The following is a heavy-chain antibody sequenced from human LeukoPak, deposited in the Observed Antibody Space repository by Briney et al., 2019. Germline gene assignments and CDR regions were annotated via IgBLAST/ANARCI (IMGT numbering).Heavy chain of an antibody. J-gene: IGHJ4*02. CDR1: GFTFSSYG. Sequence: PGGSLRLSCPASGFTFSSYGMHWVRQAAGKGLEWVAFIRYDGSNKYYADSVKGRFTISRDNANNSLYLQKNSLRAEDTAVYYCAREGILYFDYWGQGTLVTVSS. CDR2: IRYDGSNK. D-gene: IGHD5-18*01. V-gene: IGHV3-30*02. CDR3: AREGILYFDY.